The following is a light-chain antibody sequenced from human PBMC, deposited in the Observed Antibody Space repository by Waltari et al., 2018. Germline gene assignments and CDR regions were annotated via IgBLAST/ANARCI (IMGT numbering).Light chain of an antibody. CDR3: QVWDANNDPGV. CDR1: NIGTKS. V-gene: IGLV3-21*04. J-gene: IGLJ1*01. CDR2: YDS. Sequence: SYVLTQPPSVSVAPGKTARITCGGNNIGTKSVHWYQQKPGQAPILVISYDSDRPSGIPERFSGSNSGNTATQTSSRVEAADEADYYCQVWDANNDPGVFGTGTEVTVL.